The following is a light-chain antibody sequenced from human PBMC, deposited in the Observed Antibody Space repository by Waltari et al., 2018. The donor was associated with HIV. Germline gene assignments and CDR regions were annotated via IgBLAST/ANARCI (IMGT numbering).Light chain of an antibody. J-gene: IGKJ1*01. Sequence: ETVLTQSPDFQSVTPKGKVTITCRASQSVGTTLHCYQQKSDQPPKVLIKFASQSISGVPSRFTGSGSGTDFTLTIDSLEPEDAATYYCHQSSILPQTFGQGTRVE. V-gene: IGKV6-21*02. CDR2: FAS. CDR3: HQSSILPQT. CDR1: QSVGTT.